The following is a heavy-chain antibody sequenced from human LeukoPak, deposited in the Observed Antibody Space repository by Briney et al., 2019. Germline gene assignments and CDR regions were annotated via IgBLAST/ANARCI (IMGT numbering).Heavy chain of an antibody. CDR1: GFAFSDYY. V-gene: IGHV3-11*04. CDR2: ISSSGDTI. J-gene: IGHJ5*02. D-gene: IGHD3-3*01. CDR3: ARAQYDFWSGYPGWFDP. Sequence: GGSLRLSCAASGFAFSDYYMSWIRQAPGKGLEWISYISSSGDTIYYADSIKGRFTISRDNAKNSLYLQMNSLRAEDTAVYYCARAQYDFWSGYPGWFDPWGQGTLVTVSS.